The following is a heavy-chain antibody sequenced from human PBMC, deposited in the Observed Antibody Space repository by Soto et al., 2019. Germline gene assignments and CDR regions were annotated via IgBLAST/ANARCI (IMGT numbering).Heavy chain of an antibody. J-gene: IGHJ4*02. V-gene: IGHV2-5*02. D-gene: IGHD6-13*01. CDR1: GFSLSTSGVG. CDR3: AHSLAAAGTPHFDY. CDR2: IYWDDDK. Sequence: QITLKESGPTLVKPTQTLTLTCTFSGFSLSTSGVGVGWIRQPPGKALEWLALIYWDDDKRYSPSLKSRLTITQDTSKDQVVLTMTNMDPVDTATYCCAHSLAAAGTPHFDYWGQGTLVTVSS.